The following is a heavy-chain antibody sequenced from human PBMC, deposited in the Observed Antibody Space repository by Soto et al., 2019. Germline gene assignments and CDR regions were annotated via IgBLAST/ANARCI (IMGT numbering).Heavy chain of an antibody. CDR1: GFTFSSYW. CDR3: PRTYYYGSSADY. Sequence: HLGGPLRPPCPASGFTFSSYWMHWVRQAPGKGLVWVSRINGDGITTHYADSVKPRFTISRHNPKNTLSLQMNTLSVQDTAVYYGPRTYYYGSSADYWGQGTPVTVAS. D-gene: IGHD3-22*01. V-gene: IGHV3-74*01. J-gene: IGHJ4*02. CDR2: INGDGITT.